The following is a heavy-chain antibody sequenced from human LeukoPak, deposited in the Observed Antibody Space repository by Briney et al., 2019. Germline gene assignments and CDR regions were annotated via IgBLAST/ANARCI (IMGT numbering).Heavy chain of an antibody. CDR3: ARDREAVAGHLPSPIDY. CDR2: ISYDGSNK. Sequence: GGSLRLSCAASGFTFSSYAMHWVRQAPGKGLEWVAVISYDGSNKCYADSVKGRFTISRDNSKNTLYLQMNSLRAEDTAVYYCARDREAVAGHLPSPIDYWGQGTLVTVSS. D-gene: IGHD6-19*01. V-gene: IGHV3-30-3*01. CDR1: GFTFSSYA. J-gene: IGHJ4*02.